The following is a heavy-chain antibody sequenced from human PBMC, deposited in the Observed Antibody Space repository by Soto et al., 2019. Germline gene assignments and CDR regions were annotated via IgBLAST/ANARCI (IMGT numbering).Heavy chain of an antibody. CDR1: GGSVSSGGYY. CDR2: IYYSGTT. D-gene: IGHD2-8*01. V-gene: IGHV4-31*03. CDR3: ARRALPQCINGVCYKDGFWDY. J-gene: IGHJ4*02. Sequence: QVQLQESGPGLVKPSQTLSLTCTVSGGSVSSGGYYWSWIRQHPGTGLEGIGYIYYSGTTYFNPSLKSRASISLDTSKNEFSLKLTSVTAADTAVYYCARRALPQCINGVCYKDGFWDYWGQGALVTVSS.